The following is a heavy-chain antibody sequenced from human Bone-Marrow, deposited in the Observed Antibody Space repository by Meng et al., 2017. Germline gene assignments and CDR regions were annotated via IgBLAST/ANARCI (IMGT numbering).Heavy chain of an antibody. Sequence: GESLKISCAASGFTFSSYAMSWVRQAPGKGLEWVSAISGSGGSTYYADSVKGRFTISRDNSKNTLYLQMNSLRAEDTAVYYCAKSPELFRYAHCDYWGQGALVTVSS. CDR1: GFTFSSYA. D-gene: IGHD3-10*01. J-gene: IGHJ4*02. V-gene: IGHV3-23*01. CDR3: AKSPELFRYAHCDY. CDR2: ISGSGGST.